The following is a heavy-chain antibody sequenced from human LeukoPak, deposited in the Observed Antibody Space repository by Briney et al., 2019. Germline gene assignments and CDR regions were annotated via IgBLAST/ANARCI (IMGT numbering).Heavy chain of an antibody. V-gene: IGHV1-8*01. CDR3: ARGVNRRSNNNWFDP. D-gene: IGHD3-16*02. J-gene: IGHJ5*02. Sequence: ASVKVSCKASGYTFTSYDINWVRQATGQGLEWMGWMNPNSGNTGYAQRFQGRVTMTRNTSISTAYMELSSLRSEDTAVYYCARGVNRRSNNNWFDPWGQGTLVTVSS. CDR2: MNPNSGNT. CDR1: GYTFTSYD.